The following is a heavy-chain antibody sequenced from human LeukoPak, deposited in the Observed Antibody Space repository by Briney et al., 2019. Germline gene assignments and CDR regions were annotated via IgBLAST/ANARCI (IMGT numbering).Heavy chain of an antibody. D-gene: IGHD1-26*01. Sequence: GESLKISCKASGYSFTDYWIGWVRQMPGEGLEWMGIIYPGDFDTRYSPSFQGQVTFSADKSISTAYLQWRSLKASDSAIYYCATAIVAAYDYWGQGTLVTVSS. CDR3: ATAIVAAYDY. CDR2: IYPGDFDT. CDR1: GYSFTDYW. J-gene: IGHJ4*02. V-gene: IGHV5-51*01.